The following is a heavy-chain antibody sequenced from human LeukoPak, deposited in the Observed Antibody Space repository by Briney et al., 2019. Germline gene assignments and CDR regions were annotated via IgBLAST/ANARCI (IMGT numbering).Heavy chain of an antibody. Sequence: GGSLRLSCAASGFTFSSYAMHWVRQAPGKGLEWVSAISGSGGSTYYADSVKGRFTISRDNSKNTLYLQMNSLRAEDTAVYYCAKGADIVVVPAAPAAFDIWGQGTMVTVSS. CDR3: AKGADIVVVPAAPAAFDI. D-gene: IGHD2-2*01. J-gene: IGHJ3*02. CDR2: ISGSGGST. V-gene: IGHV3-23*01. CDR1: GFTFSSYA.